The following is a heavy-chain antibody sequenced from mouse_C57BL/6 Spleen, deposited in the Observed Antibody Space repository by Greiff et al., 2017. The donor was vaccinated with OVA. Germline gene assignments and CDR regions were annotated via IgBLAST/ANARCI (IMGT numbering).Heavy chain of an antibody. CDR3: ARGGYGSSHWYFDV. CDR1: GFTFSSYA. CDR2: ISDGGSYT. J-gene: IGHJ1*03. V-gene: IGHV5-4*03. D-gene: IGHD1-1*01. Sequence: EVKLVESGGGLVKPGGSLKLSCAASGFTFSSYAMSWVRQTPETRLEWVATISDGGSYTYYPDNVKGRFTISRDNAKNNLYLQMSHLKSEDTAMYYCARGGYGSSHWYFDVWGTGTTVTVSS.